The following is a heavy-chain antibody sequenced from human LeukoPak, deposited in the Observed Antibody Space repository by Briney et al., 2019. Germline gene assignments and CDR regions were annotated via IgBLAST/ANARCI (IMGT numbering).Heavy chain of an antibody. D-gene: IGHD3-22*01. CDR1: GYTFSNFD. CDR3: ARDGDDSSPDAFDI. CDR2: MNPKSGYT. Sequence: GASVKVSCKASGYTFSNFDLNWVRQATGQGLEWVGYMNPKSGYTVYAQKFQGRVTMTRNTSISTAYMELSSLRSEDTAVYYCARDGDDSSPDAFDIWGQGTMVTVSS. V-gene: IGHV1-8*02. J-gene: IGHJ3*02.